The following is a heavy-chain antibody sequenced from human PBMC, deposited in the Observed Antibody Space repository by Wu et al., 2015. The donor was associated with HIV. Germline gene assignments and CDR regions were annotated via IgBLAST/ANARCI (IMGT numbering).Heavy chain of an antibody. Sequence: QVQLVQSGAEVKKPGSSVKVSCKASGGTITNYAISWVRQAPGQGFEWIGRIIGLTAAAHMHRSSRAESRLPRTSPRVQLIWELTSLTSEDTAVYYCAFDFDYWGQGRWSPSPQ. CDR1: GGTITNYA. V-gene: IGHV1-69*11. CDR2: IIGLTAAA. J-gene: IGHJ4*02. CDR3: AFDFDY.